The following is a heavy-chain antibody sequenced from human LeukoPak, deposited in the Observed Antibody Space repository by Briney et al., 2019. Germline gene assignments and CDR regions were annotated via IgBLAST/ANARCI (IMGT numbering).Heavy chain of an antibody. J-gene: IGHJ4*02. V-gene: IGHV4-59*01. D-gene: IGHD6-13*01. CDR1: GDSISGYY. CDR2: VFSSGTT. CDR3: ARSGRGAAGTRYISDF. Sequence: SETLSLTCTVSGDSISGYYWSWIRQPPGKGLEWIGYVFSSGTTNYNPSLKGRVTLLIDTSKNRFSLELSSVTAADTAVYYCARSGRGAAGTRYISDFWGQGTLVTVSS.